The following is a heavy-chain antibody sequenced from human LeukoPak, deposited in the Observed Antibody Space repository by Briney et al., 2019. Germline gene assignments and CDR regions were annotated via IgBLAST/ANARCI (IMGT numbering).Heavy chain of an antibody. Sequence: PGGSLRLSCAASGFTFSSYGMHWVRQAPGKGLEWVAVIWYDGRNKYYADSVKGRFTISRDNSKNTLYLQMNSLRAEDTAVYYCARSPADYSNYYFDYWGQGTLVTVSS. D-gene: IGHD4-11*01. CDR2: IWYDGRNK. V-gene: IGHV3-33*01. CDR3: ARSPADYSNYYFDY. J-gene: IGHJ4*02. CDR1: GFTFSSYG.